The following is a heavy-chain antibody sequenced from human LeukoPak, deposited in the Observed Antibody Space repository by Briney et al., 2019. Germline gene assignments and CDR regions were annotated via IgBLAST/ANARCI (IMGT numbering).Heavy chain of an antibody. D-gene: IGHD3-3*01. J-gene: IGHJ4*02. CDR1: GYTFTSYD. CDR2: MNPNSGNT. Sequence: ASVKVSCKASGYTFTSYDINWVRQATGQGLEWMGWMNPNSGNTGYAQKFQGRVTMTRNTSISTAYMELSSLRSEDTAVYYCARGGDFWSGYLYYFDYWGQGTLVTVSS. CDR3: ARGGDFWSGYLYYFDY. V-gene: IGHV1-8*01.